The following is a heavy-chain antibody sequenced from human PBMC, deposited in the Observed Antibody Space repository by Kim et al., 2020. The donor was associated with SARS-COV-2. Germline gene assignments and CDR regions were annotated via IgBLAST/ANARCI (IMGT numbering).Heavy chain of an antibody. J-gene: IGHJ4*02. Sequence: SETLSLTCAVYGGSFSGYYWSWIRQPPGKGLEWIGEINHSGSTNYNPSLKSRVTISVDTSKNQFSLKLSSVTAADTAVYYCAREFRGDFGYWGQGTLVTVSS. D-gene: IGHD7-27*01. CDR1: GGSFSGYY. CDR2: INHSGST. V-gene: IGHV4-34*01. CDR3: AREFRGDFGY.